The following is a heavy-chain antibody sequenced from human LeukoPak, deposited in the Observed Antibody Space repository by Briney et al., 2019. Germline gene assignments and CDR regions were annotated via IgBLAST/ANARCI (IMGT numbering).Heavy chain of an antibody. D-gene: IGHD4-11*01. CDR1: GFTFSSYW. Sequence: GGSLRLSCAASGFTFSSYWMSWVRQAPGKGLEWVANIKQDGSEKYYADSVKGRFTISRDNSKNTLYLQMNSLRAEDTAVYYCAKDAKVYSNYVGYFQHWGQGTLVTVSS. CDR2: IKQDGSEK. V-gene: IGHV3-7*01. CDR3: AKDAKVYSNYVGYFQH. J-gene: IGHJ1*01.